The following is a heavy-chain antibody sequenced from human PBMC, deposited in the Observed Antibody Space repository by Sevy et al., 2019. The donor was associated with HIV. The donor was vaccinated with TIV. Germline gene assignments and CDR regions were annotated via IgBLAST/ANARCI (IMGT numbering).Heavy chain of an antibody. D-gene: IGHD6-25*01. V-gene: IGHV1-18*01. CDR2: ISPYNGNT. J-gene: IGHJ3*02. CDR3: AKHRLVVSLGGRGPYSFDI. Sequence: ASVKVSCKASGYRFTNYGVSWVRQAPGQGLEWMGWISPYNGNTDYAQKVQDRVTMTTDTSTSTAYLELKSLTSDDTAVYYWAKHRLVVSLGGRGPYSFDIWGQGTMVTVSS. CDR1: GYRFTNYG.